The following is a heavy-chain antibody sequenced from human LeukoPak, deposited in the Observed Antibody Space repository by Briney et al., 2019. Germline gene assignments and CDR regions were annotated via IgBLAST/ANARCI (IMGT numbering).Heavy chain of an antibody. V-gene: IGHV3-74*01. CDR1: GFTFSSYW. J-gene: IGHJ4*02. CDR2: INTDGSST. Sequence: GGSLRLSCAASGFTFSSYWMHWVRQAPGKGLVWVSRINTDGSSTSYADSVKGRFTISRDNAKNSLYLQINSLRAEHTALYYCAKAVAAAGTTYYFDYWGQGTLVTVSS. D-gene: IGHD6-13*01. CDR3: AKAVAAAGTTYYFDY.